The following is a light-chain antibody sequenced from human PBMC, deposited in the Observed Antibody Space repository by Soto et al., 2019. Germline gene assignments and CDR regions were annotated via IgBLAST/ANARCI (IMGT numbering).Light chain of an antibody. Sequence: VRTQSPATLSVSPGERATLSCRASHRVSSYLAWYQQKPGQAPRLLIYATSTRATGIPARFSGSGSGTEFTLTISSLQSEDFAVYYCQQYNNWPLTFGGGTKVDIK. J-gene: IGKJ4*01. V-gene: IGKV3-15*01. CDR1: HRVSSY. CDR3: QQYNNWPLT. CDR2: ATS.